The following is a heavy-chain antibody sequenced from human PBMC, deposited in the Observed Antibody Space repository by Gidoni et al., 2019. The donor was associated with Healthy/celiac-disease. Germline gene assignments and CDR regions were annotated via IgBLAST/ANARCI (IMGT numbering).Heavy chain of an antibody. V-gene: IGHV4-39*01. J-gene: IGHJ4*02. D-gene: IGHD2-21*01. CDR3: ARTRILYSFDY. Sequence: QLQLQESGPGLVKPSETLSLTCTVSGGSISSSSYYWGWIRQPPGKGLEWIGSIYYSGSTYYNPSLKSRVTISVDTSKNQFSLKLSSVTAADTAVYYCARTRILYSFDYWGQGTLVTVSS. CDR2: IYYSGST. CDR1: GGSISSSSYY.